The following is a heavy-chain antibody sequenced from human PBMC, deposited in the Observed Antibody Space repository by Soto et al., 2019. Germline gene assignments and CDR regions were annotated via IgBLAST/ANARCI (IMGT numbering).Heavy chain of an antibody. D-gene: IGHD3-10*01. Sequence: QLLQSGGGLVQPGGSLTLSCAASGFTFGTTDMSWVRQAPGEGLEWVSTIDGSGGITYYADSVKGRLTISRDNSRNTVYLQMNSLRGDDTALYYCVKNSGWFKTWGQGALVTVSS. CDR2: IDGSGGIT. CDR1: GFTFGTTD. CDR3: VKNSGWFKT. V-gene: IGHV3-23*01. J-gene: IGHJ5*02.